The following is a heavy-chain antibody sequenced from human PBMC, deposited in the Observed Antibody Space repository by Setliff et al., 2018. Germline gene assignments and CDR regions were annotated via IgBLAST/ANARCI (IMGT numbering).Heavy chain of an antibody. CDR1: GYTFTSYG. V-gene: IGHV1-18*01. Sequence: ASVKVSCKASGYTFTSYGISWVRQAPGQGLEWMGWISAYNGYIIYAQKLQGRVTMTTDTSTSTAYMEVRSLRSDDTAVYYCARGRGSLGYCSGGFCYSGYYYYMDVWGKGTTVTSP. D-gene: IGHD2-15*01. CDR2: ISAYNGYI. CDR3: ARGRGSLGYCSGGFCYSGYYYYMDV. J-gene: IGHJ6*03.